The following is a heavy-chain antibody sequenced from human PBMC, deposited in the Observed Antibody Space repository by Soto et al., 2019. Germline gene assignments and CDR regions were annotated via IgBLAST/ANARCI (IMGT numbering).Heavy chain of an antibody. D-gene: IGHD3-3*01. CDR2: FDPEDGET. CDR3: TTPPRRITIFGVVIFAFDI. V-gene: IGHV1-24*01. Sequence: ASVKVSCKVSGYTLTELSMHWVRQAPGKGLEWMGGFDPEDGETIYAQKFQGRVTMTEDTSTDTAYMELSSLRSEDTAVFLCTTPPRRITIFGVVIFAFDIWGQGTMVTVSS. CDR1: GYTLTELS. J-gene: IGHJ3*02.